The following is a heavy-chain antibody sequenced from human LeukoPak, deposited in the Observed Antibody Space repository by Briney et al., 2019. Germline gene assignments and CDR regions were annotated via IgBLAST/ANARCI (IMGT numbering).Heavy chain of an antibody. J-gene: IGHJ3*02. CDR1: GFTFSSYW. D-gene: IGHD4-17*01. V-gene: IGHV3-74*01. Sequence: GGSLRLSCAASGFTFSSYWMHWVRQAPGKGLVWVSRINSDGSSTSYADSMKGRFTISRDNAKNTLYLQMNSLRAEDTAVYYCARESMTTVTNDAFDIWGQGTMVTVSP. CDR3: ARESMTTVTNDAFDI. CDR2: INSDGSST.